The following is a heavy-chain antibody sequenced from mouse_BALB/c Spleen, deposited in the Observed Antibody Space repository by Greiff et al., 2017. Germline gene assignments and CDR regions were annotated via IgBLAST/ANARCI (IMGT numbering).Heavy chain of an antibody. V-gene: IGHV5-17*02. CDR3: ARKRPTVLAGDAMDY. Sequence: EVKVVESGGGLVQPGGSRKLSCAASGFTFSSFGMHWVRQAPEKGLEWVAYISSGSSTIYYADTVKGRFTISRDNPKNTLFLQMTSLRSEDTAMYYCARKRPTVLAGDAMDYRGEGTSVTVSS. J-gene: IGHJ4*01. CDR2: ISSGSSTI. CDR1: GFTFSSFG. D-gene: IGHD1-1*01.